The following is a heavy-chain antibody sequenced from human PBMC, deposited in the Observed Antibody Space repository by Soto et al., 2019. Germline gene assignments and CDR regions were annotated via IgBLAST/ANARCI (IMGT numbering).Heavy chain of an antibody. CDR3: ATARFLEWLPKVYAFDI. Sequence: ASVKVSCKVSGYTLTELSMHWVRQAPGKGLEWMGGFDPEDGETIYAQKFQGRVTMTEDTSTDTAYMELSSLRSEDTAVYYCATARFLEWLPKVYAFDIWGQGTMVTVS. V-gene: IGHV1-24*01. J-gene: IGHJ3*02. CDR2: FDPEDGET. D-gene: IGHD3-3*01. CDR1: GYTLTELS.